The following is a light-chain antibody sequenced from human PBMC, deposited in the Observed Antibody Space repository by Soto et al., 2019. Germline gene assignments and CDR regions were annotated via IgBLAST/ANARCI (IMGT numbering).Light chain of an antibody. Sequence: QSVLTQPPSASGTPGQRVTISCSGSSSNIGSNTVNWYQQLPGTAPKLLIYSNNQRPSGVPDRFSGSKSGTSASLAISGLQSEDEGDYYCAAWDDSLNGSNVFGTGTKLTVL. CDR1: SSNIGSNT. CDR3: AAWDDSLNGSNV. CDR2: SNN. J-gene: IGLJ1*01. V-gene: IGLV1-44*01.